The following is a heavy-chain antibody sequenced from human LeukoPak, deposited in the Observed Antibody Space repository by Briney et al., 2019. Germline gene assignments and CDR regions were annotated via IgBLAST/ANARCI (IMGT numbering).Heavy chain of an antibody. CDR2: INPNSGGT. J-gene: IGHJ6*02. D-gene: IGHD2-2*01. Sequence: ASVKVSCKASGYTFTGYYMHWVRQAPGQGLEWMGWINPNSGGTNYAQKFQGRVTMTRDTSISTAYMELSRLRSDDTAVYYCARAVPAAISYYYYGMDDWGQGTTVTVSS. V-gene: IGHV1-2*02. CDR1: GYTFTGYY. CDR3: ARAVPAAISYYYYGMDD.